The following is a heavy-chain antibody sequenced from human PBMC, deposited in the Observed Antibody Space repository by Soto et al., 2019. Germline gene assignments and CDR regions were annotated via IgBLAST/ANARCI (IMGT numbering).Heavy chain of an antibody. Sequence: SVKVSCKASGGTFSSYAISWVRQAPGQGLEWMGGIIPIFGTANYAQKFQGRVTITADESTSTAYMELSSLRSEGTAVYYCAIGSGSYYNTHWFDPWGQGTLVTVSS. CDR1: GGTFSSYA. CDR2: IIPIFGTA. J-gene: IGHJ5*02. CDR3: AIGSGSYYNTHWFDP. V-gene: IGHV1-69*13. D-gene: IGHD3-10*01.